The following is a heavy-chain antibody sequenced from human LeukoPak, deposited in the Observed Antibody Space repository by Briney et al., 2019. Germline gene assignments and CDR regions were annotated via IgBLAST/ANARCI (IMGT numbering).Heavy chain of an antibody. CDR1: GFTFSDYY. CDR3: ARAFNYYYYGMDV. Sequence: GGSLRLSCAASGFTFSDYYMSWIRQAPGKGLEWVSYISSSSSYTNYADSEKGRFTISRDNAKNSLYLQMNSLRAEDTAVYYCARAFNYYYYGMDVWGKGTTVTVSS. J-gene: IGHJ6*04. V-gene: IGHV3-11*06. CDR2: ISSSSSYT.